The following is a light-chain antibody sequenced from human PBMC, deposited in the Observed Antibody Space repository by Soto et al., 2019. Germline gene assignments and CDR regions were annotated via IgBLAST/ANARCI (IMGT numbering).Light chain of an antibody. J-gene: IGKJ1*01. CDR3: QQRINWPRT. CDR1: QSVSSY. V-gene: IGKV3-11*01. Sequence: EIVLTQSPATLSLSPGERATLSCRASQSVSSYLAWYQQKPGQAPRLLIYDASNRATGIPARFSGSGSGTDFTLTIISLEPEDFAVYYCQQRINWPRTFGQGTKVEIK. CDR2: DAS.